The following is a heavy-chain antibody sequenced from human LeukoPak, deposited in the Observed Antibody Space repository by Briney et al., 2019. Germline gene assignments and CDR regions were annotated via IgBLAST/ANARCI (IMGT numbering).Heavy chain of an antibody. D-gene: IGHD2-15*01. CDR1: GGSISSYY. V-gene: IGHV4-4*07. CDR2: IYTSGST. J-gene: IGHJ3*02. Sequence: SETLSLTCTVSGGSISSYYWSWIRQPAGKGLEWIGRIYTSGSTNYNPSLKSRVTMSVDTSKNQFSLKLSSVTAADTAVYYCARSRVVAAIEPALKDAFDIWGQGTMVTVSS. CDR3: ARSRVVAAIEPALKDAFDI.